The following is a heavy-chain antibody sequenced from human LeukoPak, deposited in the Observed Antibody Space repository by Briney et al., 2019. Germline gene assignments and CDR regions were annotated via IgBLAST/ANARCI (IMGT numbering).Heavy chain of an antibody. Sequence: GETLRLSCAASGFTFSSYGMSWVRQAPGKGLEWVSAISGSGGSTYYADSVKGRFTISRDNAKNSLYLQMNSLRAEDMALYYCAKAVSSSSDPNYSDYWGQGTLVTVSS. CDR1: GFTFSSYG. CDR3: AKAVSSSSDPNYSDY. V-gene: IGHV3-23*01. CDR2: ISGSGGST. D-gene: IGHD6-13*01. J-gene: IGHJ4*02.